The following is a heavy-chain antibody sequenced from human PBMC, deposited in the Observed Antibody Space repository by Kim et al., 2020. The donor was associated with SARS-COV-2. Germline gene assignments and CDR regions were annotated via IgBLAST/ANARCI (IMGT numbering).Heavy chain of an antibody. J-gene: IGHJ4*02. CDR3: ARGLEGYSSGWYWDY. D-gene: IGHD6-19*01. V-gene: IGHV4-59*09. Sequence: PPLKSRVTLSVDPSKNQFSLKLSSVTAADTAVYYCARGLEGYSSGWYWDYWGQGTLVTVSS.